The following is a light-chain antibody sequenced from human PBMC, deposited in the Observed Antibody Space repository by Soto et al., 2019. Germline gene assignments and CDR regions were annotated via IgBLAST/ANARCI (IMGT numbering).Light chain of an antibody. Sequence: EIVITQSPATLSVSPGERATLSNSASQSVSSNLAWYQQKPGQAPRLLIYGASTRATGIPARFSGSASGTEFTLTISSLQSEDFAVYYCQQYNNWPPRTFGQGTKVDIK. CDR2: GAS. CDR3: QQYNNWPPRT. V-gene: IGKV3-15*01. J-gene: IGKJ1*01. CDR1: QSVSSN.